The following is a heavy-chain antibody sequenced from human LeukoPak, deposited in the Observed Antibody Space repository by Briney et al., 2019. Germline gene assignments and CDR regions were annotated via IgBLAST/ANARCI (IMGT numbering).Heavy chain of an antibody. CDR2: IYYSGST. V-gene: IGHV4-59*01. D-gene: IGHD2-21*02. CDR1: GGSISSYY. J-gene: IGHJ3*02. Sequence: SETLSLTRTVSGGSISSYYWSWIRQPPGKGLEWIGYIYYSGSTNYNPSLKSRVTISVDTSKNHFSLKLSSVTAADTAVYYCARVVVTAVGYNAFDTWGQGTMVTVSS. CDR3: ARVVVTAVGYNAFDT.